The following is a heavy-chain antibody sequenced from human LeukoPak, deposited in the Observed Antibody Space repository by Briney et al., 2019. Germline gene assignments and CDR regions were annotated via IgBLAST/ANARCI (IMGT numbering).Heavy chain of an antibody. V-gene: IGHV3-30*02. CDR1: GFTFTSQG. Sequence: RGGSLRLSCIVCGFTFTSQGTLWVRHAPGRGREWVAYIGNDGRDIYYADSLRGRFTISRDDSKNTVHLQMSSLKVEDTALYYCARDLVGGWSCDHWGQGSLVAVSS. CDR2: IGNDGRDI. CDR3: ARDLVGGWSCDH. J-gene: IGHJ4*02. D-gene: IGHD3-16*01.